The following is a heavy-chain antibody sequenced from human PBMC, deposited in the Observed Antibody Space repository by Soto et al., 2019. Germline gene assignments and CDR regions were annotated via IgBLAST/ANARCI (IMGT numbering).Heavy chain of an antibody. CDR1: GFTFSSYG. V-gene: IGHV3-30*18. CDR2: ISYDGSNK. D-gene: IGHD3-22*01. CDR3: AKESSGYYCFDY. Sequence: QVQLVESGGGVVQPGRSLRLSCAASGFTFSSYGMHWVRQAPGKGLEWVAVISYDGSNKYYADSVKGRFTISRDNSKNPLYLQMNSLRAEDTAVYYCAKESSGYYCFDYWGQGTLVTVSS. J-gene: IGHJ4*02.